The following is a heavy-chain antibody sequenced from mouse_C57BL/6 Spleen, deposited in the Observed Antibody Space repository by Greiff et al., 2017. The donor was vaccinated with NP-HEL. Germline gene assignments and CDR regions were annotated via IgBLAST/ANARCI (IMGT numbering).Heavy chain of an antibody. CDR3: TREYYGNYKYFDV. CDR1: GFTFSSYA. D-gene: IGHD2-1*01. V-gene: IGHV5-9-1*02. Sequence: EVQLVESGEGLVKPGGSLKLSCAASGFTFSSYAMSWVRQTPEKRLEWVAYISSGGDYIYYADTVKGRFTISRDNARNTLYLQMSSLKSEDTAMYYCTREYYGNYKYFDVWGTGTTVTVSS. J-gene: IGHJ1*03. CDR2: ISSGGDYI.